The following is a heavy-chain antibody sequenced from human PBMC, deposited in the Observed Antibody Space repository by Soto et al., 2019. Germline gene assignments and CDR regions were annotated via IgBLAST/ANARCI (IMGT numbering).Heavy chain of an antibody. J-gene: IGHJ4*02. V-gene: IGHV1-18*01. D-gene: IGHD3-16*01. Sequence: QVQLVQSGGEVKKPGASVKVSCKTSGYTFTTYGISWVRQAPGQGLEWVGWISAYSGKTHYAQKFQGKVTMTTDTATNTGYLERRSLRSDDAPVYYCARDPYLGDHKYWGQGSLVTVSS. CDR1: GYTFTTYG. CDR3: ARDPYLGDHKY. CDR2: ISAYSGKT.